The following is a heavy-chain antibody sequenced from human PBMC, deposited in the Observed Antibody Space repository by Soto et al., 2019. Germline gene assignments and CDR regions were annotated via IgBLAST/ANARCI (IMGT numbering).Heavy chain of an antibody. Sequence: ASVKVSCKASGYTFTSYDINWVRQATGQGLEWMGWMNPNSGNTGYAQKFQGRVTMTRNTSISTAYMELSSLRSEDTAVYYCARGMYYDFWSGYSYYFDYWGQGTLVTVS. D-gene: IGHD3-3*01. V-gene: IGHV1-8*01. CDR2: MNPNSGNT. J-gene: IGHJ4*02. CDR3: ARGMYYDFWSGYSYYFDY. CDR1: GYTFTSYD.